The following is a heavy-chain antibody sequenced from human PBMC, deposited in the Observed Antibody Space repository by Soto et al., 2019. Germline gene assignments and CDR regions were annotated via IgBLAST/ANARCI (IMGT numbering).Heavy chain of an antibody. CDR3: ARGATAYYEFWANPRGDRLDL. V-gene: IGHV1-8*01. Sequence: AAVKVSCKASVYTFTSHDIIWVRQAGARGREGVGCMNPISEKSKTTYLPNFQGRVVITRDTFLATAYLELRGLSSDDTAVSYCARGATAYYEFWANPRGDRLDLWGQGTLVTVSS. D-gene: IGHD3-3*01. CDR2: MNPISEKSKT. CDR1: VYTFTSHD. J-gene: IGHJ5*02.